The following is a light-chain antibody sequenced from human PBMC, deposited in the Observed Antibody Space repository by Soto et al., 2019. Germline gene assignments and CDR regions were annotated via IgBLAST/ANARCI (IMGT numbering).Light chain of an antibody. J-gene: IGLJ2*01. Sequence: QSALTQPASVSGSPGQSITISCTGTSSDVGGYNYVSWYQQQSGKAPKLMIHEVSNRPSGVSNRFSGSKSGNTASLTISGLQAEDEADYYCSSYAGSNNVVFGGGTKLTVL. CDR2: EVS. CDR3: SSYAGSNNVV. V-gene: IGLV2-14*01. CDR1: SSDVGGYNY.